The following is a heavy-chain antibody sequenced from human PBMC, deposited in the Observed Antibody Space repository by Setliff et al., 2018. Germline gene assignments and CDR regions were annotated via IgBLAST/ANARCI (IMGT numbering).Heavy chain of an antibody. D-gene: IGHD5-18*01. CDR1: GGYFSGYY. CDR3: ARGGYSYGHHYYYYMDV. V-gene: IGHV4-34*01. J-gene: IGHJ6*03. Sequence: SETLSLTCAVYGGYFSGYYWSWIRQPPGKGLEWIGEINHSGSTNYNPSLKSRVTISVDTSKNQFSLKLSSVTAADTAVYYCARGGYSYGHHYYYYMDVWGKGTTVTVSS. CDR2: INHSGST.